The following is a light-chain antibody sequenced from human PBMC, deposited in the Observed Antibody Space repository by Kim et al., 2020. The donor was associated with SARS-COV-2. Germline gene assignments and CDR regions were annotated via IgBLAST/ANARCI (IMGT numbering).Light chain of an antibody. Sequence: DIQMTQSPSTLSASVGDRVTITCRASQSISSWLAWYQQKPGKAPKLLIYKASSLESGVPSRFSGSGSGTEFTLTICSLQPDDFATYYCQQYNSIEMYTFGQGTKLEI. CDR3: QQYNSIEMYT. CDR2: KAS. CDR1: QSISSW. V-gene: IGKV1-5*03. J-gene: IGKJ2*01.